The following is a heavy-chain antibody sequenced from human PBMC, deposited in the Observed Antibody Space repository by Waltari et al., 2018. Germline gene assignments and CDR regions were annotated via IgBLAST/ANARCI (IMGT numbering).Heavy chain of an antibody. CDR3: ATLAAAEGPDYYYYGMDV. D-gene: IGHD6-13*01. CDR2: FDPEDGET. CDR1: GYTLTELS. J-gene: IGHJ6*02. V-gene: IGHV1-24*01. Sequence: QVQPVQSGAEVKKPGASVKVSCKVSGYTLTELSMHWVRQAPGKGLEWMGGFDPEDGETIYAQKFQGRVTMTEDTSTDTAYMELSSLRSEDTAVYYCATLAAAEGPDYYYYGMDVWGQGTTVTVSS.